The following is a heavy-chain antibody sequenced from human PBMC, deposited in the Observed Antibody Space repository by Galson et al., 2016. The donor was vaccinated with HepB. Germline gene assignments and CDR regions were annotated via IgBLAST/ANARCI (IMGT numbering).Heavy chain of an antibody. Sequence: SVKVSCKASGYTFSTYAMHWVRQAPGQRLEWMGWINAGNDNTEYSRKFQGRVTITRDTSASTAYMELSSLRSEDTAVYYCATPLHYGVRGYYYTLDCWGQGTLVTVSS. CDR3: ATPLHYGVRGYYYTLDC. J-gene: IGHJ4*02. V-gene: IGHV1-3*01. D-gene: IGHD3-22*01. CDR2: INAGNDNT. CDR1: GYTFSTYA.